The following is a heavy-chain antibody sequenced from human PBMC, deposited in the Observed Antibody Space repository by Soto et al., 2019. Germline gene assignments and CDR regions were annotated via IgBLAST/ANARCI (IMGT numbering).Heavy chain of an antibody. D-gene: IGHD6-6*01. V-gene: IGHV2-70*04. CDR1: GFSLSTSGMR. J-gene: IGHJ6*02. Sequence: SGPTLVNPTQTPTLTCTFSGFSLSTSGMRVSWIRQPPGKALEWLARIDWDDDKFYSTSLKTRLTISKDTSKNQVVLTMTNMDPVDTATYYCARTSDSSSGYYYGMDVWGQGTTVTVSS. CDR3: ARTSDSSSGYYYGMDV. CDR2: IDWDDDK.